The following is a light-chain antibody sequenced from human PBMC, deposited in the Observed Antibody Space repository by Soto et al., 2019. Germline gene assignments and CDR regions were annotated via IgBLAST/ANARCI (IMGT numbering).Light chain of an antibody. CDR1: QSISTY. J-gene: IGKJ4*01. CDR2: DVS. V-gene: IGKV3-11*01. Sequence: EIVLTQSPATLSLSPGEIATLSCRASQSISTYLACDQQKPGQAPRLLIYDVSKMAAGVPASLSGSGSGTDFTLTISSLEPEDFAVYYCQQRPNWPPGLPFGGGTKVEI. CDR3: QQRPNWPPGLP.